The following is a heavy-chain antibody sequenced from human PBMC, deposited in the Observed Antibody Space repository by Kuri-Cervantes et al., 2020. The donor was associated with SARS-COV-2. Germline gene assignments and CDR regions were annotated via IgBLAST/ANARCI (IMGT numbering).Heavy chain of an antibody. D-gene: IGHD5-18*01. CDR1: GYSISSGYY. CDR3: ARRPREEDHSFHWYFDL. J-gene: IGHJ2*01. V-gene: IGHV4-38-2*02. CDR2: IYHSGST. Sequence: GSLRLSCTVSGYSISSGYYWGWIRQPPGKGLEWIGSIYHSGSTYYNPSLKCRVTISVDTSKNQFSLRLSSVTAADTAMYYCARRPREEDHSFHWYFDLWGRGTLVTVSS.